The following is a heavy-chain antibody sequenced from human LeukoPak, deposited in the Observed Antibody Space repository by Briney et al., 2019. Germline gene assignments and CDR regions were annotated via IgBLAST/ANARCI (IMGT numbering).Heavy chain of an antibody. J-gene: IGHJ4*02. CDR2: MNPNSGNT. D-gene: IGHD2-8*01. V-gene: IGHV1-8*01. CDR1: GYTFTSYD. CDR3: ARGNICTNGVCYTGVRY. Sequence: ASVKVSCKASGYTFTSYDINWVRQATGQGLEWMGWMNPNSGNTGYAQKFQGRVTMTRTTSISTAYMELSSLRSEDTAVYYCARGNICTNGVCYTGVRYWGQGTLVTVSS.